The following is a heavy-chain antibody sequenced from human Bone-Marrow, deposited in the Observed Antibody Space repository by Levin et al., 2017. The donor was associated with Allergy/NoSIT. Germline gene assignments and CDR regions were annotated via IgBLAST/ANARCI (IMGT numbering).Heavy chain of an antibody. CDR1: GFTFSSYS. CDR3: ARSPPVDIVATAVPENGYYDGMDG. V-gene: IGHV3-21*01. CDR2: ISSSSSYI. Sequence: GGSLRLSCAASGFTFSSYSMNWARQAPGKGLEWVSSISSSSSYIFYADSLKGRFTISRDNAKNSLYLQMNSLRAEDTAVYYCARSPPVDIVATAVPENGYYDGMDGWGQGTTVTVSS. D-gene: IGHD5-12*01. J-gene: IGHJ6*02.